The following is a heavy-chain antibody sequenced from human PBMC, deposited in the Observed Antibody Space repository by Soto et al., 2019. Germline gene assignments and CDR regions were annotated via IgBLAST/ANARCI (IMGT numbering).Heavy chain of an antibody. Sequence: EVQLVESGGGLVQPGGSLRLSCAASGFSFSNYWMHWIRQVPGKGLVWVSRINGDGDYTNYADSVKGRFTISRDNAQNTRYLQMNSLRAEDTAVYYCARERGGYSSDFWGHGTLVTVSS. CDR1: GFSFSNYW. D-gene: IGHD2-15*01. J-gene: IGHJ5*01. V-gene: IGHV3-74*01. CDR3: ARERGGYSSDF. CDR2: INGDGDYT.